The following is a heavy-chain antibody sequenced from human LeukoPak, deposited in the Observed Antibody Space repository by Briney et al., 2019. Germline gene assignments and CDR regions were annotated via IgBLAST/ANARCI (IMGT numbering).Heavy chain of an antibody. J-gene: IGHJ4*02. V-gene: IGHV3-23*01. Sequence: PGGSLRLSCAASGFTFSNYAMSWVRQAPGKGLGWVSGINVSGGSTFYADSVRGRFTISRDNSKNTLYLQMNSLRAEDTAVYYCAKDQYCTSTSCYVGYWGQGTLVTVSS. CDR2: INVSGGST. CDR3: AKDQYCTSTSCYVGY. D-gene: IGHD2-2*01. CDR1: GFTFSNYA.